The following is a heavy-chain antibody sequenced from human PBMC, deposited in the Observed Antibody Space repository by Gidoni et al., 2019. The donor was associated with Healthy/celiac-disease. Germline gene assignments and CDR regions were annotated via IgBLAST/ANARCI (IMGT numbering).Heavy chain of an antibody. Sequence: GRQAPGKGLEWVSYISSSSSTIYYADSVKGRFTISRDNAKNSLYLQMNSLRDEDTAVYYCARDHDPNYREYYFDYWGQGTLVTVSS. V-gene: IGHV3-48*02. CDR2: ISSSSSTI. D-gene: IGHD3-10*01. CDR3: ARDHDPNYREYYFDY. J-gene: IGHJ4*02.